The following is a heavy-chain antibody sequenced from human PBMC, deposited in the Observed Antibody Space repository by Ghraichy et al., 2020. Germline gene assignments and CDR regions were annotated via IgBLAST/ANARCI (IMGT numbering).Heavy chain of an antibody. D-gene: IGHD4-17*01. CDR1: GGSFSGYY. CDR3: AREGDGDYNLDY. J-gene: IGHJ4*02. Sequence: SETLSLTCAVYGGSFSGYYWSWIRQPPGKGLEWFGEINHSGSTNYNPSLKSRVTISVDTSKNQFSLKLSSVTAADTAVYYCAREGDGDYNLDYWGQGTLVTVSS. V-gene: IGHV4-34*01. CDR2: INHSGST.